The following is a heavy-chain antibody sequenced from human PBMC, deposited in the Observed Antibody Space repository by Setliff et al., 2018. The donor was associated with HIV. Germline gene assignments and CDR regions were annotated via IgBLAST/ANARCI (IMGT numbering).Heavy chain of an antibody. J-gene: IGHJ6*02. V-gene: IGHV3-48*03. CDR1: GFTFSSYE. CDR3: ARDDSNYRQHGMDV. D-gene: IGHD4-4*01. Sequence: GGSLRLSCAASGFTFSSYEMNWVRQAPGKGLEWVSYISSSGSAIYYADSVKGRFTISRDNAKNSLYLQMNSLRAEDTAVYYCARDDSNYRQHGMDVWGQGTTVTVSS. CDR2: ISSSGSAI.